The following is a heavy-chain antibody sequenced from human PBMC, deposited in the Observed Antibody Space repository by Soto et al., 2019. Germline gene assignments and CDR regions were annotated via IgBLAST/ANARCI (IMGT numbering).Heavy chain of an antibody. Sequence: VQLVQSGAEVRKPGESLKISCKDSGYSFTTYWIGWVRQMPGKGLEWMGIIYPGDSDTRYRPSFQGQVTISADKSISTAYLQWSGLKASDTAMYYCLRLTAARGGTYSHPYYFDDWGQGTLVTVSS. CDR3: LRLTAARGGTYSHPYYFDD. CDR1: GYSFTTYW. CDR2: IYPGDSDT. V-gene: IGHV5-51*01. J-gene: IGHJ4*02. D-gene: IGHD1-26*01.